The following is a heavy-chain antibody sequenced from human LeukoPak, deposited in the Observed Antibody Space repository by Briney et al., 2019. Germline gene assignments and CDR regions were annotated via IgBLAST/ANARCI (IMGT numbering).Heavy chain of an antibody. CDR1: GYTFTGYY. J-gene: IGHJ4*02. D-gene: IGHD3-22*01. Sequence: ASVKVSCKASGYTFTGYYMHWVRQAPGQGLEWMGWINPNSGGTNYAQKFQGRVTMTRDTPISTAYMELSRLRSDDTAVYYCARPLYYYDSSGYYSYWGQGTLVTVSS. CDR2: INPNSGGT. V-gene: IGHV1-2*02. CDR3: ARPLYYYDSSGYYSY.